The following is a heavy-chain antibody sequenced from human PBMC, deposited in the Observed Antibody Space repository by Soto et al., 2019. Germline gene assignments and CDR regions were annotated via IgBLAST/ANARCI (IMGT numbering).Heavy chain of an antibody. D-gene: IGHD3-3*01. CDR3: ATRITVFGLLIPPFDT. CDR1: GGSVNGYY. CDR2: INHTGGT. V-gene: IGHV4-34*01. J-gene: IGHJ5*02. Sequence: SETLSLTCAVYGGSVNGYYWNWIRRPPGKGLEWIGEINHTGGTHYNPSLKSRVTMSVDTSKNQFSLRLSSVTAADTAIYYCATRITVFGLLIPPFDTWGQGTQVTVSS.